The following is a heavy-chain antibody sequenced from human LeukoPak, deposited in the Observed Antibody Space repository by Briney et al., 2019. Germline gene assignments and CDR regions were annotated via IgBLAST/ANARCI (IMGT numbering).Heavy chain of an antibody. CDR3: ARDAGYGYDRFDY. V-gene: IGHV3-23*01. J-gene: IGHJ4*02. Sequence: GGSLRLSCAASGFTFSSYAMSWVRQAPGKGLEWVSAISGSGGSTYYADSVKGRFTISRDNSKNSLYLQMNSLRAEDTAVYYCARDAGYGYDRFDYWGQGTQVTVSS. D-gene: IGHD5-18*01. CDR1: GFTFSSYA. CDR2: ISGSGGST.